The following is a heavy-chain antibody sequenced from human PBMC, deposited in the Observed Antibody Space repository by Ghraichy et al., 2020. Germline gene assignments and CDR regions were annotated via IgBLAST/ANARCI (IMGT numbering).Heavy chain of an antibody. CDR1: GAYVSSSFYH. J-gene: IGHJ4*02. Sequence: SETLSLTCAVSGAYVSSSFYHWSWIRQPPGKGLEWIGQIRDSDSKNNPSLRSRATISVDTSRNQFSLKLTSVTAADTAVYYCATYEVGGAGQGAWGQGTLVTVSS. D-gene: IGHD3-10*01. CDR2: IRDSDSK. CDR3: ATYEVGGAGQGA. V-gene: IGHV4-61*01.